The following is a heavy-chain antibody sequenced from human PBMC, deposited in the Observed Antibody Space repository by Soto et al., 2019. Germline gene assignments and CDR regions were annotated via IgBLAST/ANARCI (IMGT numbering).Heavy chain of an antibody. D-gene: IGHD4-17*01. CDR1: GGSISGGVGGLYY. Sequence: QLQLRESGPGLVKPSETLSLTCTVSGGSISGGVGGLYYWSWIRQPPGKGLEWIGYIYDSGSTYYNPAPKRRVTISVDTSKNQFSLRLSSVTAADTAVYYCAREVIPLTTDWYFDLWGRGTLVTVSS. CDR3: AREVIPLTTDWYFDL. V-gene: IGHV4-30-4*01. CDR2: IYDSGST. J-gene: IGHJ2*01.